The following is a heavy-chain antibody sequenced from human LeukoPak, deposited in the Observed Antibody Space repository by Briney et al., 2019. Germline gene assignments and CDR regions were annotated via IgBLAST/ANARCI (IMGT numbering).Heavy chain of an antibody. D-gene: IGHD1-26*01. CDR1: GYTLTELS. Sequence: GASVKVSCTVSGYTLTELSMHWVRQAPGKGLEWMGGFDPEDGETIYAQKFQGRVTMTEDTSTDTAYMELSSLRSEDTAVYYCATVGAPRGDFDYWGQGTLVTVSS. V-gene: IGHV1-24*01. J-gene: IGHJ4*02. CDR3: ATVGAPRGDFDY. CDR2: FDPEDGET.